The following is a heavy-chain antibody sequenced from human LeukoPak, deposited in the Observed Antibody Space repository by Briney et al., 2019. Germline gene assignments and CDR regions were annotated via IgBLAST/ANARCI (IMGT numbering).Heavy chain of an antibody. CDR1: GYTFASYD. V-gene: IGHV1-8*01. CDR2: MNPNSGNT. CDR3: ARRQESYDSSGYQKPRAEYFQH. Sequence: GASVKVSCKASGYTFASYDINWVRQATGQGLEWMGWMNPNSGNTGYAQKFQGRVTMTRNTSTSTAYMELRSLRSEDTAVYYCARRQESYDSSGYQKPRAEYFQHWGQGTLVTVSS. D-gene: IGHD3-22*01. J-gene: IGHJ1*01.